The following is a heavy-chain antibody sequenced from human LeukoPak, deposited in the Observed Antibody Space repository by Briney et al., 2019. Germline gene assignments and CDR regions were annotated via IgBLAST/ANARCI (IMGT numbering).Heavy chain of an antibody. CDR1: GLTFTDFW. Sequence: GGSLRLSCAASGLTFTDFWMNWVRLVPGRGLEWLANINPYGTENYYVDSVKGRFAISRDNAKNEVYLEMNSLRAEDTGVYYCSGRDSSRSPRAYWGQGALVSVSS. D-gene: IGHD2-2*01. V-gene: IGHV3-7*01. CDR3: SGRDSSRSPRAY. CDR2: INPYGTEN. J-gene: IGHJ4*02.